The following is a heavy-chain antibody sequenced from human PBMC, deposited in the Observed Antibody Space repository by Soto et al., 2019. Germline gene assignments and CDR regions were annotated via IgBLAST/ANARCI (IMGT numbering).Heavy chain of an antibody. CDR1: DGSVSSGSYY. CDR2: IYYSGST. Sequence: PSDTLSLTCTVSDGSVSSGSYYWSWIRQPPGKGLEGIGYIYYSGSTNYNPSLNSRVTISVDTSKNQFSLKLSSVTAADTAVYYCASGGPWDWRSGYYYGMDVWGQGTTVTVSS. V-gene: IGHV4-61*01. J-gene: IGHJ6*02. CDR3: ASGGPWDWRSGYYYGMDV. D-gene: IGHD2-8*02.